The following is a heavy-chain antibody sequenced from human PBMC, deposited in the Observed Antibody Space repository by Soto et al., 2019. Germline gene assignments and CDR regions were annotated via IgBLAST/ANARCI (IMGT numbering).Heavy chain of an antibody. Sequence: ESGGGVVQPGRSLRLSCAASGFTFSSYAMHWVRQAPGKGLEWVAVISYDGSNKYYADSVKGRFTIYRDNSKNTLYLQMNSLRAEDTAVYYCAGETGYCGGDCRYYCYGMDVWGQGTTVTVSS. D-gene: IGHD2-21*02. CDR3: AGETGYCGGDCRYYCYGMDV. CDR2: ISYDGSNK. CDR1: GFTFSSYA. J-gene: IGHJ6*02. V-gene: IGHV3-30-3*01.